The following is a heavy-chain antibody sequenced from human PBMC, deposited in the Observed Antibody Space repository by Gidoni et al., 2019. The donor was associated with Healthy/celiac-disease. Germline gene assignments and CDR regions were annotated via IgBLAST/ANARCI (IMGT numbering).Heavy chain of an antibody. Sequence: EVQLLESGGGLVQPGGSLRRSCAASGVTFSSYAMSWVRQAPGKGLEGVSAISGSGGSTSSADSVKGRFTISRDNSKNTLYLQMNSLRAEDTAVYYCAKVRGYSYGYSDYWGQGTLVTVSS. CDR3: AKVRGYSYGYSDY. D-gene: IGHD5-18*01. CDR1: GVTFSSYA. V-gene: IGHV3-23*01. J-gene: IGHJ4*02. CDR2: ISGSGGST.